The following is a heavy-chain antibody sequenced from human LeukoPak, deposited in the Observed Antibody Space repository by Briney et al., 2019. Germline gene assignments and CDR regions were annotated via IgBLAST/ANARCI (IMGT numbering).Heavy chain of an antibody. V-gene: IGHV3-23*01. CDR2: ISGSGGST. J-gene: IGHJ4*01. CDR3: AKGQLWFGEFSYFDY. D-gene: IGHD3-10*01. Sequence: GGSLRLSCEASGFTFSSYDMNWVRQAPGKGLEWVSVISGSGGSTDYADSVKGRFSISRDNSKNTPYLQMNSLRAEDTAVYYCAKGQLWFGEFSYFDYWGQEPWSPSPQ. CDR1: GFTFSSYD.